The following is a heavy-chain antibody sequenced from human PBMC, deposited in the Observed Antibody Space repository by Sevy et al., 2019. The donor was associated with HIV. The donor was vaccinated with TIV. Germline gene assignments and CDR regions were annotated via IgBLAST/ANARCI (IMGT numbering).Heavy chain of an antibody. D-gene: IGHD2-21*01. CDR3: AKESLDGYY. CDR2: ISRNGGST. CDR1: GLSFNTYV. V-gene: IGHV3-23*01. J-gene: IGHJ4*02. Sequence: GGSLRLSCAASGLSFNTYVMSWVRQAPGKGLQWVSTISRNGGSTYYVDSVKGRFTISRDNSRNTVFLQVNSLRAEDTAVYYCAKESLDGYYWGQGTLVTVSS.